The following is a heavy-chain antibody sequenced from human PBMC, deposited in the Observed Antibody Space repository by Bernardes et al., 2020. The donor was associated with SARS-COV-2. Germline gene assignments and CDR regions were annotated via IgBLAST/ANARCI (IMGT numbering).Heavy chain of an antibody. CDR1: GYSFTSYW. J-gene: IGHJ2*01. CDR3: ARSAGRNRIDWYFDL. CDR2: IYPGDSDT. Sequence: GESLKISCKGSGYSFTSYWIGWVRQMPGKGLEWMGIIYPGDSDTRYSPSFQGQVTISADKSISTAYLQWSSLKASDTAMYYCARSAGRNRIDWYFDLWGRGTLVTVSS. D-gene: IGHD6-19*01. V-gene: IGHV5-51*01.